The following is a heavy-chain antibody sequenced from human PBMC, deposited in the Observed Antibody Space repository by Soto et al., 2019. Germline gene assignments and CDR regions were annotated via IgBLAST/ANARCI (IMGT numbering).Heavy chain of an antibody. Sequence: SETLSLTCFVSGGSISSCTYYWGWIRQPPGKGLEWIGTVYYNENTYYNRSLKSRVTITVETAKNQFSLNLGSVTAADTAMYFCARRERYYGSPGWFDPWGPGTLVTVSS. D-gene: IGHD3-10*01. CDR2: VYYNENT. CDR1: GGSISSCTYY. V-gene: IGHV4-39*01. CDR3: ARRERYYGSPGWFDP. J-gene: IGHJ5*02.